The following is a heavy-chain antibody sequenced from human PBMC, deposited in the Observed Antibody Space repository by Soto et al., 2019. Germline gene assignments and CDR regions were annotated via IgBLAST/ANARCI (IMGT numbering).Heavy chain of an antibody. Sequence: SVKVSCKASGGTFSSYAISWVRQAPGQGLEWMGGIIPIFGTANHAQKFQGRVTITADKSTSTAYMELSSLRSEDTAVYYCARGSDPYYYYGMDVWGQGTTVTVYS. J-gene: IGHJ6*02. D-gene: IGHD2-15*01. CDR2: IIPIFGTA. V-gene: IGHV1-69*06. CDR3: ARGSDPYYYYGMDV. CDR1: GGTFSSYA.